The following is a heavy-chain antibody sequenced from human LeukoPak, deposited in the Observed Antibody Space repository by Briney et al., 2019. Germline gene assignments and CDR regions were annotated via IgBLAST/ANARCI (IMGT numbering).Heavy chain of an antibody. Sequence: PSETLSLTCTVSGGSISSGSYYWSWIRPPAGTGLEWIGRIYTSGSTNYNPSLKSRVTISVDTSKNQFSLKLSSVTAADTAVYYCARERPDENYYYYIDVWGKGTTVTVSS. V-gene: IGHV4-61*02. J-gene: IGHJ6*03. CDR3: ARERPDENYYYYIDV. CDR1: GGSISSGSYY. CDR2: IYTSGST.